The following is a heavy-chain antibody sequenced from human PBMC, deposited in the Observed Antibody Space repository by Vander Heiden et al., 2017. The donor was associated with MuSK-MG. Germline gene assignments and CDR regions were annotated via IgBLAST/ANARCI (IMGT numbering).Heavy chain of an antibody. CDR2: ISYDGRKK. V-gene: IGHV3-30*18. CDR1: GFTFSSYG. J-gene: IGHJ4*02. Sequence: QVQLVESGGGVVQPGRSLRLSCAASGFTFSSYGMHWVRQAPGKGLEWVAVISYDGRKKDEADSVKGRFTISRDNSKNTLYLKMKRLRAEDTAVYDGAKDRINRLDYWGQGTMVTVYS. CDR3: AKDRINRLDY.